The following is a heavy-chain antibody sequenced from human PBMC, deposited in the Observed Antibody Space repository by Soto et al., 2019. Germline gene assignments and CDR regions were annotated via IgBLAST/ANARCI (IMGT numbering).Heavy chain of an antibody. Sequence: ASVKVSCKASGYTFTSYGISWVRQSPGQGLEWMGWISAYNGNTNYAQKLQGRVTMTTDTSTSTAYMELRSLRSDDTAVYYCARSLVVAATQIFDYWGQGTLVTVSS. CDR3: ARSLVVAATQIFDY. CDR1: GYTFTSYG. CDR2: ISAYNGNT. V-gene: IGHV1-18*01. D-gene: IGHD2-15*01. J-gene: IGHJ4*02.